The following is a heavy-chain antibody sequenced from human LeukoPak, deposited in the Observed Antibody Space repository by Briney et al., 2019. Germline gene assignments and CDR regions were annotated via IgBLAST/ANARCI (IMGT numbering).Heavy chain of an antibody. CDR1: GGTFSSCA. CDR2: IIPIFGTA. CDR3: GRGPQSGYYYGSGCWYFDL. J-gene: IGHJ2*01. D-gene: IGHD3-10*01. V-gene: IGHV1-69*13. Sequence: PGASVKVSCKASGGTFSSCAISWVRQAPGQGLEWMGGIIPIFGTANYAQKFQGRVTITADESTSTAYRELSSLRSEDTAVYYCGRGPQSGYYYGSGCWYFDLWGRGPLVTVSS.